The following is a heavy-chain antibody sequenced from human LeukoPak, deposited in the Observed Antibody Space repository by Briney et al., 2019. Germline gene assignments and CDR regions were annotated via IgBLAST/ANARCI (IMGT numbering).Heavy chain of an antibody. Sequence: GGSLRLSCAASGFTFSSYSMNWVRQAPGKGLEWVSSISSSSSYIYYADSVKGRFTISRDNAKNSLYLQMNSLRAEDTAVYYCARDPGHCSGGSCFAFDIWGQGTMVTVSS. CDR3: ARDPGHCSGGSCFAFDI. D-gene: IGHD2-15*01. CDR2: ISSSSSYI. J-gene: IGHJ3*02. CDR1: GFTFSSYS. V-gene: IGHV3-21*01.